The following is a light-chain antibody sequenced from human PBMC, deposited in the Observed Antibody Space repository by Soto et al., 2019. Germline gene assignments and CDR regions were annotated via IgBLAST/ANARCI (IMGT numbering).Light chain of an antibody. CDR2: AAP. Sequence: DIQMTQSPSSVSASVGDRVTITCRASQAISTWLAWYQQKPGKAPKLQIYAAPNLQTGVPSRFSGSGSGTAFTPTIRSPQPEDFATYHCHRADSFPRTFGQGTKVEIK. V-gene: IGKV1D-12*01. J-gene: IGKJ1*01. CDR3: HRADSFPRT. CDR1: QAISTW.